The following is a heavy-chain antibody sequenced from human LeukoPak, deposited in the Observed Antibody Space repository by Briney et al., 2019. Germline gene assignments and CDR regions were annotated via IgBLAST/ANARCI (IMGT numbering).Heavy chain of an antibody. D-gene: IGHD3-3*01. J-gene: IGHJ4*02. CDR3: ARSLQDIWSGYEAPRRPFDQ. CDR1: GDSINSRNYY. V-gene: IGHV4-39*01. Sequence: SETLSLTCTVSGDSINSRNYYWGWIRQPPGKGLEWIGSLYFTGSTYYNPSLKSRVTISLDTAKKQFSLKLISATGADTAVYYCARSLQDIWSGYEAPRRPFDQWGRGTLVTVTS. CDR2: LYFTGST.